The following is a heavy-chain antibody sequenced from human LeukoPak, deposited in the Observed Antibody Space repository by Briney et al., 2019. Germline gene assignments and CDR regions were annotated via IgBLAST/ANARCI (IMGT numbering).Heavy chain of an antibody. Sequence: PGGSLRLSCAASGFTFSDYYMSWVRQAPGKGLEWVSVIYSGGSTYYADSVKGRFTISRDNSKNTLYLQMNSLRVEDTAVYFCARSSGWPYYFDYWGQGTLVTVSS. D-gene: IGHD6-19*01. CDR3: ARSSGWPYYFDY. J-gene: IGHJ4*02. V-gene: IGHV3-53*01. CDR2: IYSGGST. CDR1: GFTFSDYY.